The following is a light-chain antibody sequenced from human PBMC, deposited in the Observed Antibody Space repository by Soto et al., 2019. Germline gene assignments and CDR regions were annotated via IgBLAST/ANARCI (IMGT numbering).Light chain of an antibody. Sequence: EIVMTQSPATLSVSPGERATLSCRASQSVSSNLAWYQQKPGQAPRLLIYSASTRATGIPARFSGSGSGTEFTLTFSSLQSEDFAVYYCQQYNNWPRTFGQGTKVDIK. CDR3: QQYNNWPRT. CDR2: SAS. V-gene: IGKV3-15*01. CDR1: QSVSSN. J-gene: IGKJ1*01.